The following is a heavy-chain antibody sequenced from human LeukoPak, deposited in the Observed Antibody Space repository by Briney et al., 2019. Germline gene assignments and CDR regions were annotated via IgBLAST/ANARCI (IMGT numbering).Heavy chain of an antibody. CDR3: ARGRLDCSSTSCYYYFDY. CDR1: GYSFTSYW. J-gene: IGHJ4*02. D-gene: IGHD2-2*01. CDR2: IYPGDSDT. V-gene: IGHV5-51*01. Sequence: GESLKISCKGSGYSFTSYWIGWVRQMPGKGLEWMGTIYPGDSDTRYSPSFQGQVTISADKSISTAYLQWSSLKASDTAMYYCARGRLDCSSTSCYYYFDYWGQGTLVTVSS.